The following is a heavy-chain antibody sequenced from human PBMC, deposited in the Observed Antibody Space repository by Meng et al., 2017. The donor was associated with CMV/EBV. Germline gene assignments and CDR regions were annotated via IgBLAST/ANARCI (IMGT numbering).Heavy chain of an antibody. J-gene: IGHJ3*02. Sequence: GGSLRLSCAASGFTFSSYSMNWVRQAPGKGLEWVAVISYDGSNKYYADSVKGRFTISRDNSKNTLYLQMNSLRAEDTAVYYCARERLLRWGGAFDIWGQGTMVPSPQ. CDR3: ARERLLRWGGAFDI. V-gene: IGHV3-30*03. CDR1: GFTFSSYS. D-gene: IGHD2-21*01. CDR2: ISYDGSNK.